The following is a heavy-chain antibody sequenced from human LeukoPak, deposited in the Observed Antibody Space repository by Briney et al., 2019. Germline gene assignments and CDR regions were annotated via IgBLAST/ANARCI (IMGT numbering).Heavy chain of an antibody. CDR1: GYTFTSYG. Sequence: GASVKVSCKASGYTFTSYGISWVRQAPGQGLEWMGWISAYNGNTNYAQKLQGRVTMTTDTSTSTAYMELRSLRSDDTAVYYCARVILLWFGELLPGEGGGDYWGQGTLVTVSS. CDR3: ARVILLWFGELLPGEGGGDY. D-gene: IGHD3-10*01. V-gene: IGHV1-18*01. J-gene: IGHJ4*02. CDR2: ISAYNGNT.